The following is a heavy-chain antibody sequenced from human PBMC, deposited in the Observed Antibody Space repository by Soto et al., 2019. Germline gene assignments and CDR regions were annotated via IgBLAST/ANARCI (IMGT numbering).Heavy chain of an antibody. CDR3: AKDVSSRRWFDP. CDR2: MQHTGNT. Sequence: SETLSLTCAVSGASIRSYHRSWIRQPAGKGLEWIGRMQHTGNTNYNPSLKSRVTMSVDTSKNQISLKMTSVTAADTAVYFCAKDVSSRRWFDPWGQGILVTVSS. CDR1: GASIRSYH. J-gene: IGHJ5*02. V-gene: IGHV4-4*07. D-gene: IGHD3-16*01.